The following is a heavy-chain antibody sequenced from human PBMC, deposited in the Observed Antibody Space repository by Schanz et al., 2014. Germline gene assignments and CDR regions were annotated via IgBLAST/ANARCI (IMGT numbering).Heavy chain of an antibody. Sequence: QVQLQESGPGLVKPSGTLSLTCAVSGGSISSSNWWSWVRQPPGKGLEWIGEIYHSGRTNYNPSLKSRVTISVEKSNNEFSRKRSSVTAADTAVYYCARGAGGGSGTYYGAYYNYYYMDVWGKGTTVTVSS. D-gene: IGHD3-10*01. V-gene: IGHV4-4*02. CDR2: IYHSGRT. CDR3: ARGAGGGSGTYYGAYYNYYYMDV. CDR1: GGSISSSNW. J-gene: IGHJ6*03.